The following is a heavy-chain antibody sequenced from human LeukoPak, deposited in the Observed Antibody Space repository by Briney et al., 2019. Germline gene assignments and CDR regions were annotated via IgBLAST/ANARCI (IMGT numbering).Heavy chain of an antibody. CDR1: GFTFSSYA. CDR2: ISYDGSNK. D-gene: IGHD6-19*01. CDR3: AREVPPGIAVAGNSLGWFDP. J-gene: IGHJ5*02. V-gene: IGHV3-30*04. Sequence: GGSLRLSCAASGFTFSSYAMHWVRQAPGKGLEWVAVISYDGSNKYYADSVKGRFTISRDNSKNTLYLQTNSLRAEDTALYYCAREVPPGIAVAGNSLGWFDPWGQGTLVTVSS.